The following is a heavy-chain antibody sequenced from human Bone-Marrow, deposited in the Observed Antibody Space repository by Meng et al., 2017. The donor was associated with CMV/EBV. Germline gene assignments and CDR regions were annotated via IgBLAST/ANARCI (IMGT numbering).Heavy chain of an antibody. CDR2: MNPNSGNT. Sequence: ASVKVSCKASGYTFTSYDINWVRQATGQGLEWMGWMNPNSGNTGYAQKFQGRVTITADKSTSIAYMELSSLRFEDTAVYYCATGEKTGARDTFDIWGQGTVVTVSS. D-gene: IGHD7-27*01. V-gene: IGHV1-8*01. CDR3: ATGEKTGARDTFDI. J-gene: IGHJ3*02. CDR1: GYTFTSYD.